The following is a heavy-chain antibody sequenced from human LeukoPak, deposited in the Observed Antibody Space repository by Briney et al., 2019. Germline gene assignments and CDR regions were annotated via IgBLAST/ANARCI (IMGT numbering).Heavy chain of an antibody. Sequence: PGGSLRLSCAHSGFTFDDYGMSWVRQAPGKGLEWVSYISKSGDTIYYADSVKGRFTISRDNAKNSLYLQMNSLRAEDTALYYCARAAITGWHEVRWTDPWGQGTLVTVSS. J-gene: IGHJ5*02. CDR2: ISKSGDTI. CDR3: ARAAITGWHEVRWTDP. D-gene: IGHD6-19*01. V-gene: IGHV3-48*01. CDR1: GFTFDDYG.